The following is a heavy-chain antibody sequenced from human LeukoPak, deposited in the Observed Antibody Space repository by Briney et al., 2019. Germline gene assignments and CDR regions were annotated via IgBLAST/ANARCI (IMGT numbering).Heavy chain of an antibody. Sequence: SETLSLTCTVSGGSISSYYWSWIRQPPGKGLGWIGYIYYSGSTNYNPSLKSRVTISVDTSKNQFSLKLSSVTAADTAVYYCARENGLGATVDYWGQGTLVTVSS. CDR1: GGSISSYY. J-gene: IGHJ4*02. CDR3: ARENGLGATVDY. CDR2: IYYSGST. D-gene: IGHD1-26*01. V-gene: IGHV4-59*01.